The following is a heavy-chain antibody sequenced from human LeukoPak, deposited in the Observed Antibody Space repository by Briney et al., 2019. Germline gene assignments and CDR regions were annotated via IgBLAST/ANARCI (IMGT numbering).Heavy chain of an antibody. Sequence: SETLSLTCTVSGGSISSYYWSWIRQPPGKGLEWIGHIYYSGSTNYNPSLKSRVTISVDTSKNQFSLKLSSVTAADTAVYYCASGEYCGGDCQGAFDIWGQGTMVTVSS. J-gene: IGHJ3*02. V-gene: IGHV4-59*01. CDR2: IYYSGST. D-gene: IGHD2-21*02. CDR1: GGSISSYY. CDR3: ASGEYCGGDCQGAFDI.